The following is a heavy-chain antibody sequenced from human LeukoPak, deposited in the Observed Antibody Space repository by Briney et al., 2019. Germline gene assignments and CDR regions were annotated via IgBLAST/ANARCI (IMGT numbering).Heavy chain of an antibody. CDR3: ARDSDYSGNGNGDWFDP. V-gene: IGHV1-18*04. J-gene: IGHJ5*02. CDR2: ISTYTGVT. Sequence: ASVNVSCKASGFSFTSFGVTWVRQAPGQGLEWMGWISTYTGVTHYAEKFEDRVTMSIDTSTATAYMELRSLRYDDTAVYYCARDSDYSGNGNGDWFDPWGQGTVVTVSS. D-gene: IGHD4-11*01. CDR1: GFSFTSFG.